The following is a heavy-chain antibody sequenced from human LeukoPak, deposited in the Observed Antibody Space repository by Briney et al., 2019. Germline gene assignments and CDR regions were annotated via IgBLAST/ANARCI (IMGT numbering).Heavy chain of an antibody. CDR2: INPNNGDT. V-gene: IGHV1-2*02. J-gene: IGHJ5*02. D-gene: IGHD3-10*01. Sequence: ASVKVSCKASGYTFTDYYINWVRQAPGQGLEWMGWINPNNGDTNYAQKFQDRVTMTRDTSISTAYIELNLLRSDDTAVYYCARGDYYGSPKVVAAWGQGTLVTVSS. CDR1: GYTFTDYY. CDR3: ARGDYYGSPKVVAA.